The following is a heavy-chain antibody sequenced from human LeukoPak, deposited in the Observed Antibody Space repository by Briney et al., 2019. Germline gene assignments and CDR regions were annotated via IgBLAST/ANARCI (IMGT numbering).Heavy chain of an antibody. CDR2: ISYDGSNK. CDR3: ARDAGRDMTTVTHVAY. Sequence: GGSLRLSCAASGFTFSSYGMHWVRQAPGKGLEWVAVISYDGSNKYYADSVKGRFTISRDNSKNTLYLQMNSLRAEDTAVYYCARDAGRDMTTVTHVAYWGQGTLVTVSS. V-gene: IGHV3-30*03. J-gene: IGHJ4*02. D-gene: IGHD4-17*01. CDR1: GFTFSSYG.